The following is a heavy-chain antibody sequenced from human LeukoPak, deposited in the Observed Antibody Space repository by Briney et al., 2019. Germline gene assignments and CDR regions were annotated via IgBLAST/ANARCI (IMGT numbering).Heavy chain of an antibody. J-gene: IGHJ4*02. CDR2: INGDGSTT. CDR1: GFTFSSYW. Sequence: GGSLRLSCAASGFTFSSYWMHWVRQAPGKWLVWVSRINGDGSTTSYADSVKGRFTISRDNAKNTVYLQMNSLRAEDTAVYFCARAPPSSDYWGQGTLVTVSS. V-gene: IGHV3-74*01. CDR3: ARAPPSSDY.